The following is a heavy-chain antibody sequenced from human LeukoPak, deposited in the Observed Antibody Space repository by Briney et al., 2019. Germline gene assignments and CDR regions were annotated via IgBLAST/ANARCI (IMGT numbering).Heavy chain of an antibody. CDR1: GGSISSYY. Sequence: SETLSLTCTVSGGSISSYYWSWIRQPPGKGLEWIGYIYYSGSTNYNPSLKSRVTISVDTSKNQFSLKLSSVTAADTAVYYCARAPYYDFWSGLTGGSGAFDIWGQGTMVTVSS. D-gene: IGHD3-3*01. CDR2: IYYSGST. J-gene: IGHJ3*02. V-gene: IGHV4-59*01. CDR3: ARAPYYDFWSGLTGGSGAFDI.